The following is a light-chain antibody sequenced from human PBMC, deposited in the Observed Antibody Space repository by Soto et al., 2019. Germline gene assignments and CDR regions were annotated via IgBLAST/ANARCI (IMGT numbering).Light chain of an antibody. J-gene: IGLJ1*01. V-gene: IGLV2-14*01. CDR1: SSDVGGYNY. CDR3: ISHTNSDNRHIV. Sequence: QSVLTQPASVSGSPGQSITISCTGTSSDVGGYNYVSWYQQHPGKAPKFIIYDVSNRPSGVSNRFSGSKSGNTASLTISGLQAEDEADYYCISHTNSDNRHIVFGIGTKVTVL. CDR2: DVS.